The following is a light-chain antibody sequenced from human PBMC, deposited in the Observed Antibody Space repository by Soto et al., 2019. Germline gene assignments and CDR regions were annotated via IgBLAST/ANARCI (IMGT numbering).Light chain of an antibody. CDR2: DDS. CDR3: QVWDTSSDQGV. Sequence: SYELTQLPSVSVAPGQTATVTCGGHNVGSKSVHWYQQKPGQAPVLVVYDDSDRPSGIPERFSGSNSGNTATLTISRVEAGDEADYYCQVWDTSSDQGVFGTGTKVTVL. V-gene: IGLV3-21*02. J-gene: IGLJ1*01. CDR1: NVGSKS.